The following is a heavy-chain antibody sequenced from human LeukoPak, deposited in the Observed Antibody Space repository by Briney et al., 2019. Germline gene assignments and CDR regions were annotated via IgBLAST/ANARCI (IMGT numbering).Heavy chain of an antibody. CDR3: ARASYCSGGSCYRFDY. V-gene: IGHV4-59*01. D-gene: IGHD2-15*01. Sequence: SETLSLTCTVSGGSISSYYWSWIRQPPGKGLEWIGYIYYSGSTNYNPSLKSRVTISVDTSKNQFSLKLSSVTAADTAVYYCARASYCSGGSCYRFDYWGQGTLVTVSS. CDR1: GGSISSYY. J-gene: IGHJ4*02. CDR2: IYYSGST.